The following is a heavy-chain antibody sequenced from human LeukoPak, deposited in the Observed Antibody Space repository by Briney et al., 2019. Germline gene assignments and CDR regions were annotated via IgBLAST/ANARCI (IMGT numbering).Heavy chain of an antibody. V-gene: IGHV3-30*02. Sequence: PGGSLRLSCAASGFIFSSYGMHWVRQAPGKGLEWVAFIRYDGSKKYYADSVKGRFTISRDNSKNTLYLQMNGLRAEDTAVYYCAKEGFGNYYSAYFDYWGQGTLVTVSS. CDR1: GFIFSSYG. CDR2: IRYDGSKK. D-gene: IGHD1-26*01. J-gene: IGHJ4*02. CDR3: AKEGFGNYYSAYFDY.